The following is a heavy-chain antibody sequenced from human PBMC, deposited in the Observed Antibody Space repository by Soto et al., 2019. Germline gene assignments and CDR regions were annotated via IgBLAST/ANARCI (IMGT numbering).Heavy chain of an antibody. CDR3: ARHPVRGYSYGKPYYYYGMDV. D-gene: IGHD5-18*01. Sequence: PGESLKISCKGSGYSFTNYWIGWVRQMPGKGLEWMGFIYPGDSDTKYSPSFQGQVTISADKSIATAYLQWSSLKASDTAMYYCARHPVRGYSYGKPYYYYGMDVWGQGTTVTVSS. J-gene: IGHJ6*02. CDR2: IYPGDSDT. V-gene: IGHV5-51*01. CDR1: GYSFTNYW.